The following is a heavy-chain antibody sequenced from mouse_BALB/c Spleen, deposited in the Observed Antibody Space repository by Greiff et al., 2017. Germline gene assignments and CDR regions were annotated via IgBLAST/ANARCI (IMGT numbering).Heavy chain of an antibody. CDR3: TRGGNYLTWFAY. V-gene: IGHV5-6-4*01. J-gene: IGHJ3*01. CDR2: ISSGGSYT. Sequence: EVKLMESGGGLVKPGGSLKLSCAASGFTFSSYTMSWVRQTPEKRLEWVATISSGGSYTYYPDSVKGRFTISRDNAKNTLYLQMSSLKSEDTAMYYCTRGGNYLTWFAYWGQGTLVTVSA. CDR1: GFTFSSYT. D-gene: IGHD2-1*01.